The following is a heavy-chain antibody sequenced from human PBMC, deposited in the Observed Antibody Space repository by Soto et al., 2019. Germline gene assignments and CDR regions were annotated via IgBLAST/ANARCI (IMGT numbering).Heavy chain of an antibody. D-gene: IGHD1-1*01. V-gene: IGHV3-23*01. Sequence: GGSLRLSCAVSGFTFSNYGMSWVRQAPGKGLEWVSGISGSGSSTYYADSVKGRFTISRDNSKNTLSLQMNSLRGEETAMYYCAKPLDHRDIFDYWGQGTLVTVSS. CDR1: GFTFSNYG. CDR2: ISGSGSST. CDR3: AKPLDHRDIFDY. J-gene: IGHJ4*02.